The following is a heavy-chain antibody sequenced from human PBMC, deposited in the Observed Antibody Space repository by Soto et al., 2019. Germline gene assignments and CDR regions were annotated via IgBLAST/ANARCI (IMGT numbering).Heavy chain of an antibody. CDR3: VTQATAGGEFVD. V-gene: IGHV3-9*01. CDR1: GFRFKDYA. D-gene: IGHD3-16*01. CDR2: LSWDSVYI. Sequence: EVQVVESGGGLVQPGTSLRLSCAGSGFRFKDYAMHWVRQAPGKGLEWVSGLSWDSVYIGYADSVKGRFTISRDNVKNSLYLQLTSLTPDDTAFYYCVTQATAGGEFVDWGLGTLVTVSS. J-gene: IGHJ1*01.